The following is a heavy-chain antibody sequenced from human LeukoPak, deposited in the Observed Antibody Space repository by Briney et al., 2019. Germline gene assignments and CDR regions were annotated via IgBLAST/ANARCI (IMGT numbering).Heavy chain of an antibody. CDR3: ATDFYDTT. CDR1: GFTFSNAW. D-gene: IGHD3-22*01. Sequence: PGGSLRLSCATSGFTFSNAWMNWVRQAPGKGLEWVSRIRSNSDGGTIDYAAPVKGRFALSRDDSKNTLYLQMNSLQTEDTAVYYCATDFYDTTWGRGTLVTVSS. CDR2: IRSNSDGGTI. V-gene: IGHV3-15*07. J-gene: IGHJ5*02.